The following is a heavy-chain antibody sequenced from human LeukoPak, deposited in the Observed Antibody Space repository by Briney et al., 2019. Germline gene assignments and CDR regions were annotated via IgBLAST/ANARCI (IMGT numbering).Heavy chain of an antibody. CDR1: RFTFSSYN. D-gene: IGHD2-21*01. CDR2: ISSSSNYI. Sequence: GGSLRLSCAASRFTFSSYNMNWVRQAPGKGLEWVSSISSSSNYIYYADSVKGRFTISRDNAKNSLYLQMNSLRVEDTAVYYCARGGSGLDYWGQGTLVTVSS. CDR3: ARGGSGLDY. J-gene: IGHJ4*02. V-gene: IGHV3-21*01.